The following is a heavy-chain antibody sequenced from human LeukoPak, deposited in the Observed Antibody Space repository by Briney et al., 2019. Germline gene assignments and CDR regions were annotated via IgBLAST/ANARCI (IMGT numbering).Heavy chain of an antibody. Sequence: GRSLRLSCAASGFTFSSYGMHWVRQAPGKGLEWVAVIWYDENYKYYADSVKGRFTISRDNSKNTLYLQMNSLRAEDTAVYYCARDLDTYGSGSYWLEWGQGTLGTVSS. D-gene: IGHD3-10*01. J-gene: IGHJ4*02. CDR2: IWYDENYK. V-gene: IGHV3-33*01. CDR3: ARDLDTYGSGSYWLE. CDR1: GFTFSSYG.